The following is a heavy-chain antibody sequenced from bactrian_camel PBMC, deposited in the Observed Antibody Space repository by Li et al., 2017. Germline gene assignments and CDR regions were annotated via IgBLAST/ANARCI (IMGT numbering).Heavy chain of an antibody. V-gene: IGHV3S63*01. CDR2: ISRDGTT. Sequence: HVQLVESGGVSVQAGETLRLSCTASGFTSDDSGMGWYRQAPGNGCELVSRISRDGTTYLVDSVKGRFTISRDNAKNTLYLQLNSLKTEDTATYYCARSDFGYWCQGTQVTVS. CDR3: ARSDFGY. J-gene: IGHJ6*01. CDR1: GFTSDDSG.